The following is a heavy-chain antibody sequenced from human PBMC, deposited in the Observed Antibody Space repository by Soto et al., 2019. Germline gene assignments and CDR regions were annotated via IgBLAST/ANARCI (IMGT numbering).Heavy chain of an antibody. Sequence: QVQLVQSGAEVKKPGASVKVSCKASGYTFTSYGISWVRQAPGQGLEWMGWISAYNGNTNYAQKLQGRVTMTTDTSTSTAYMELRSLRSDDSAVYYCARDRERITIFGVLSLPDYWGQGTLVTVSS. CDR2: ISAYNGNT. CDR3: ARDRERITIFGVLSLPDY. J-gene: IGHJ4*02. D-gene: IGHD3-3*01. CDR1: GYTFTSYG. V-gene: IGHV1-18*01.